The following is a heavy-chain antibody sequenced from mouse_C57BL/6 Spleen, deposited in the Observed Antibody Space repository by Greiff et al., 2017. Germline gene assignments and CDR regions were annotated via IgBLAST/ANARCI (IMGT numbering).Heavy chain of an antibody. CDR1: GFTFSDYG. D-gene: IGHD1-1*01. CDR3: ARDLYGSSAFDY. V-gene: IGHV5-17*01. CDR2: ISSGSSTI. J-gene: IGHJ2*01. Sequence: DVMLVESGGGLVKPGGSLKLSCAASGFTFSDYGMHWVRQAPEKGLEWVAYISSGSSTIYYADTVKGRFTISRDNAKNTLFLQMTSLRSEDTAMYYCARDLYGSSAFDYWGQGTTLTVSS.